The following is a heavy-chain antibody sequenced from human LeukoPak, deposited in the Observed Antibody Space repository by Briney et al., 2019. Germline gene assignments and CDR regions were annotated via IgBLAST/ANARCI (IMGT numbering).Heavy chain of an antibody. J-gene: IGHJ3*02. Sequence: QSGGSLRLSCEGSGFTFEDFAMHWVRQTPGKGPEWVSGITWNRRKIDYADSVKGRFTISRDNAKKSVYLQMNSLRPGDTAVYYCTKTNDGSGFLNDAYDIWGQGTKVIVSS. V-gene: IGHV3-9*01. CDR2: ITWNRRKI. CDR1: GFTFEDFA. CDR3: TKTNDGSGFLNDAYDI. D-gene: IGHD3-22*01.